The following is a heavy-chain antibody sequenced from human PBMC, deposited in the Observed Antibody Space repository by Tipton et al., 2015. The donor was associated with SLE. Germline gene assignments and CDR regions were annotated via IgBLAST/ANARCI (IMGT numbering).Heavy chain of an antibody. V-gene: IGHV4-39*07. Sequence: TLSLTCTVSGGSISSSSYYWGWIRQPPGKGLEWIGRIYYSGSSYYNPSLKSRVTILKDTSKSQFSLKLNSVTAADTAVYYCARAEGSWDAFDIWGQGTMVTVSS. D-gene: IGHD2-15*01. J-gene: IGHJ3*02. CDR1: GGSISSSSYY. CDR3: ARAEGSWDAFDI. CDR2: IYYSGSS.